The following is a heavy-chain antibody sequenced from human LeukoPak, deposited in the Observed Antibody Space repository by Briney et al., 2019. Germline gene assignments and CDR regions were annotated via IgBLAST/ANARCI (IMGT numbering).Heavy chain of an antibody. CDR1: GFSFSNYW. D-gene: IGHD7-27*01. CDR3: VRVREEWGSGFDS. J-gene: IGHJ4*02. CDR2: IKENGNEK. V-gene: IGHV3-7*01. Sequence: PGGSLRLSCGASGFSFSNYWMSWVRQAPGKGLEWVANIKENGNEKYYVDSVKGRFTISRDNAENSLYLQMNNLRAEDTAVYYCVRVREEWGSGFDSWGQGTLVTVSS.